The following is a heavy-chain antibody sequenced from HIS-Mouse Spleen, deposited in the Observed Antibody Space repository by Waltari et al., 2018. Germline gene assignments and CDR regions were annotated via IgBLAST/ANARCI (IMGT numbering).Heavy chain of an antibody. J-gene: IGHJ2*01. CDR3: ARVRTGDPSYWYFDL. V-gene: IGHV4-34*01. CDR1: GGSFSGYY. D-gene: IGHD7-27*01. Sequence: QVQLQQWGAGLLKPSETLSLTCAVYGGSFSGYYGSWISQPPGKGLAWIGEINHSGSTTYNPSLKSRVTISVETSKDQFSLKLGSVTAADTAVYYCARVRTGDPSYWYFDLWGRGTLVTVSS. CDR2: INHSGST.